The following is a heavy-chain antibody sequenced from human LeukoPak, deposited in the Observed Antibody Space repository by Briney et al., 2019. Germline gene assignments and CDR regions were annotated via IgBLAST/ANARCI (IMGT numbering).Heavy chain of an antibody. CDR3: AKDLMRRSSGWYNAFDI. V-gene: IGHV3-23*01. D-gene: IGHD6-19*01. J-gene: IGHJ3*02. CDR1: GFTFSSYA. Sequence: GGSLRLSCAASGFTFSSYAMSWVRQAPGKGLEWVSAISGSGGSTYYADSVKGRFTISGDNSKNTLYLQMNSLRAEDTAVYYCAKDLMRRSSGWYNAFDIWGQGTMVTVSS. CDR2: ISGSGGST.